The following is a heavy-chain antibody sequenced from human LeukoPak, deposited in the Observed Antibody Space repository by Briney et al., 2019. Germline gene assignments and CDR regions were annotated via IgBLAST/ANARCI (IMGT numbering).Heavy chain of an antibody. D-gene: IGHD3-10*01. V-gene: IGHV1-46*01. CDR2: SNPSGGST. CDR3: ARDNSVGDIAWWFDP. Sequence: ASVKVSCKASGYTFTIYYIHWVRQAPGQGLEWMGLSNPSGGSTNYAQKFQGRVTMTRDTSTSTVYMELSSLSSEDTAVYYCARDNSVGDIAWWFDPWGQGTLVTVSS. J-gene: IGHJ5*02. CDR1: GYTFTIYY.